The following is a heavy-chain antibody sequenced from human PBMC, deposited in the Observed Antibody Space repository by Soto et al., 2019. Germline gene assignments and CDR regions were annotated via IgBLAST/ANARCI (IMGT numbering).Heavy chain of an antibody. Sequence: TVSAGLASPGCNHWCWIRQPTEKGLEWIGYIYHSGSTNYNPSLKSRVTISVPTSKNQLSLELSAVTAADTAVYYCARDFAVFGYGQAYYSNGM. CDR1: AGLASPGCNH. J-gene: IGHJ6*01. D-gene: IGHD5-18*01. CDR2: IYHSGST. CDR3: ARDFAVFGYGQAYYSNGM. V-gene: IGHV4-61*01.